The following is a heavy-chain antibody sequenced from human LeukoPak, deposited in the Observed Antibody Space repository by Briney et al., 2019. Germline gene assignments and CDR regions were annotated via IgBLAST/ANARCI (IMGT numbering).Heavy chain of an antibody. CDR3: ARQDDQDHGDPNWFDP. CDR1: GDSINTGGYY. D-gene: IGHD4-17*01. J-gene: IGHJ5*02. Sequence: SETLSLTWSASGDSINTGGYYWGWVRQSPGKGLEWIGSIRFSGTTFYNPSFRGRVAISIDTSRNEFSLRVTSVTATDTAIYYCARQDDQDHGDPNWFDPWGQGILVTVSS. CDR2: IRFSGTT. V-gene: IGHV4-39*01.